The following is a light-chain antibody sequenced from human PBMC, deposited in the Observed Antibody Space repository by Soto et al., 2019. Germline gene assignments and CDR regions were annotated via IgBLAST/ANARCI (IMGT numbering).Light chain of an antibody. Sequence: EIVMTQSPATLSVSPGERATLSCRASQSVSSNLAWYQQKPGQAPRLLIYGASTSATGIPARFIGSGSGTEFTLTISSLQSEDFAVYYCQQYYNWLQTFGQGTKLEIK. V-gene: IGKV3-15*01. J-gene: IGKJ2*01. CDR3: QQYYNWLQT. CDR1: QSVSSN. CDR2: GAS.